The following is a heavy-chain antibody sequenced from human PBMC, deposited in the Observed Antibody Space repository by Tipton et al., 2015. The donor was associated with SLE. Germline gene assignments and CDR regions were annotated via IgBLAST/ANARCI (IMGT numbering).Heavy chain of an antibody. CDR1: GGSISSYY. Sequence: TLSLTCTVSGGSISSYYWSWIRQPPGKGLEWIGYIYYSGSTNYNPSLKSRVTISVDTSKNQFSLNLNSVTAADTAVYYCARAPGYSSSWYNWFDHWGQGTLVTVYS. D-gene: IGHD6-13*01. J-gene: IGHJ5*02. CDR3: ARAPGYSSSWYNWFDH. V-gene: IGHV4-59*01. CDR2: IYYSGST.